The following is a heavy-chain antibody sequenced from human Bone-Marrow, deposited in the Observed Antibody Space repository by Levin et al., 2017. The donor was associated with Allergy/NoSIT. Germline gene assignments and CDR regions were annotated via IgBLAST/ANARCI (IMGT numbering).Heavy chain of an antibody. CDR2: ITSTGDRT. D-gene: IGHD6-13*01. CDR1: GFTFNSYA. Sequence: SGGSLRLSCAASGFTFNSYAMTWVRQAPGKGLEWVSAITSTGDRTHYADSVKGRFTISRDNSKNTLYMQMNSLRADDTAVYYCAKYVLKVPTAGFDYWGQGTLVTVSS. CDR3: AKYVLKVPTAGFDY. V-gene: IGHV3-23*01. J-gene: IGHJ4*02.